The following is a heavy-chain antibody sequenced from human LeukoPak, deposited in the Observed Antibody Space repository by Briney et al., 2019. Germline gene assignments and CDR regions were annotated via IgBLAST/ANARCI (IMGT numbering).Heavy chain of an antibody. J-gene: IGHJ4*02. CDR1: GFTFSTYA. Sequence: GGSLRLSCAASGFTFSTYAMTWVRQAPGKGLEWVSVIFNSGTSTYCADSVKGRFTISRDNSKNTLHLQMSSLRAEDTAVYYCAKDMYGDFGGVDYWSQGTLVTVSS. D-gene: IGHD4-17*01. CDR3: AKDMYGDFGGVDY. CDR2: IFNSGTST. V-gene: IGHV3-23*01.